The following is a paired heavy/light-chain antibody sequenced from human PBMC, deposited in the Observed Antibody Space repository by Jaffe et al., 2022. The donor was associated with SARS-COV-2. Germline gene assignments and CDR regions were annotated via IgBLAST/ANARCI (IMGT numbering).Heavy chain of an antibody. Sequence: QVLLVESGGGVVQPGRSLRLSCAASGFTFSSYGMHWVRQAPGKGLEWVAVIWYDGSNEYYADSVKGRFTISRDNSKNTLYLQMNSLRAEDTAVYYCARGEYCSGGSCSSDAFDIWGQGTMVTVSS. CDR1: GFTFSSYG. D-gene: IGHD2-15*01. J-gene: IGHJ3*02. CDR2: IWYDGSNE. CDR3: ARGEYCSGGSCSSDAFDI. V-gene: IGHV3-33*01.
Light chain of an antibody. CDR3: MQGTHWPPT. CDR2: KVS. Sequence: DVVMTQSPLSLPVTLGQPASISCRSSQSLVYSDGNTFLNWFQQRPGQSPRRLIYKVSNRDSGVPDRFSGSGSGTDFTLKISRVEAEDAGVYYCMQGTHWPPTFGQGTKVEIK. V-gene: IGKV2-30*01. CDR1: QSLVYSDGNTF. J-gene: IGKJ1*01.